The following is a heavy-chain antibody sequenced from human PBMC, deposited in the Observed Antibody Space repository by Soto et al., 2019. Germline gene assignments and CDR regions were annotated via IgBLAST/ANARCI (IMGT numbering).Heavy chain of an antibody. Sequence: PSETLSLTCTVSGGSISSGGYYWSWIRQPPGKGLEWIGYIYYSGSTYYNPSLKSRVTISVDTSKNQFSLKLSSVTAADTAVYYCARDSPEPRFISSGYLGYYGMDVWGQGTTVTVSS. CDR3: ARDSPEPRFISSGYLGYYGMDV. J-gene: IGHJ6*02. V-gene: IGHV4-30-4*01. D-gene: IGHD3-22*01. CDR2: IYYSGST. CDR1: GGSISSGGYY.